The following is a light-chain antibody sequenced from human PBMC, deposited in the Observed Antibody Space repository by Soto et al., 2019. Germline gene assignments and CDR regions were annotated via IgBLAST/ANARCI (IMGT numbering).Light chain of an antibody. J-gene: IGKJ1*01. Sequence: EIVMTRSPATLSVSPGERATLSCRASQSVSSNLAWYQQKPGQAPRLLIYGASTRATGIPARFSGSGSGTEFTLTISSLQSEDFAVYYCQQYNNWPLTFGQGTKVE. CDR2: GAS. V-gene: IGKV3-15*01. CDR1: QSVSSN. CDR3: QQYNNWPLT.